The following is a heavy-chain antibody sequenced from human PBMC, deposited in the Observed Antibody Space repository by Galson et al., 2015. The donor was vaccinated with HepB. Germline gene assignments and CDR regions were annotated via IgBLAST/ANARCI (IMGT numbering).Heavy chain of an antibody. D-gene: IGHD6-13*01. J-gene: IGHJ6*02. CDR2: ISAYNGNT. CDR3: AREGPGSTWGRDYYGMDV. V-gene: IGHV1-18*01. Sequence: SVKVSCKASGYTFTSYGISWVRQAPGQGLEWMGWISAYNGNTNYAQKLQGRVTMTTDTSTSTAYMELSSLRSDDTAVYYCAREGPGSTWGRDYYGMDVWGQGTTVTVSS. CDR1: GYTFTSYG.